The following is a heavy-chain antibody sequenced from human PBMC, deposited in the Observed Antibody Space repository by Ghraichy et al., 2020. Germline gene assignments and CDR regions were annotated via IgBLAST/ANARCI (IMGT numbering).Heavy chain of an antibody. Sequence: AGSLRLSCEVSGFTFSSYWMHWVRQAPGEGLVWVARIKTDGSTVTYADSVRGRFTISRDNAKNILSLQMNSLRVDDTAVYYCARDLNWVLFDSWGQGTLVTVSS. CDR1: GFTFSSYW. D-gene: IGHD3-22*01. CDR3: ARDLNWVLFDS. J-gene: IGHJ4*02. V-gene: IGHV3-74*01. CDR2: IKTDGSTV.